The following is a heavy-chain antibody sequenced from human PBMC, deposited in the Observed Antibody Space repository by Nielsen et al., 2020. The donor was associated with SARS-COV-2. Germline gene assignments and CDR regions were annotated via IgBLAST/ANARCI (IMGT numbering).Heavy chain of an antibody. D-gene: IGHD2-15*01. Sequence: WVRQAPGQGLEWMGWISAYNGNTNYAQKFQGRVTMTRNTSTSTAYMELSSLRSEDTAVYYCARLDAKYCSGDRCYSGYFDYWAQGTLVTVSS. J-gene: IGHJ4*02. CDR2: ISAYNGNT. CDR3: ARLDAKYCSGDRCYSGYFDY. V-gene: IGHV1-18*01.